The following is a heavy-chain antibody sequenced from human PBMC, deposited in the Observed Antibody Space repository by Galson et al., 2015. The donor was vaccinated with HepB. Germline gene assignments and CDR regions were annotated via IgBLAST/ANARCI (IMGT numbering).Heavy chain of an antibody. CDR3: ARDRPYVTAPLYGLDV. D-gene: IGHD2-2*01. CDR1: GYSLTGYY. V-gene: IGHV1-2*02. CDR2: INPNSGDT. J-gene: IGHJ6*02. Sequence: SVKVSCKASGYSLTGYYIHWVRQAPGRGLEWVGWINPNSGDTNYARKFQGRVTIIRDTSANTAYMELRRLRSDDTAVYYCARDRPYVTAPLYGLDVWGQGTMVTVSS.